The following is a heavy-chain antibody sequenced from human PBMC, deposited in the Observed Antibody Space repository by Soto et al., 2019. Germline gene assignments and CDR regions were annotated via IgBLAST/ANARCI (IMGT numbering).Heavy chain of an antibody. J-gene: IGHJ4*02. CDR2: INPSGGST. D-gene: IGHD3-22*01. CDR3: ASRYDSSGYYGTGYYYFDY. CDR1: GYTFSNYA. Sequence: ASVKVSCKASGYTFSNYAMHWVRQAPGQGLEWMGIINPSGGSTSYAQKFQGRVTMTRDTSTSTVYMELSSLRSEDTAVYYCASRYDSSGYYGTGYYYFDYWGQGTLVTVSS. V-gene: IGHV1-46*01.